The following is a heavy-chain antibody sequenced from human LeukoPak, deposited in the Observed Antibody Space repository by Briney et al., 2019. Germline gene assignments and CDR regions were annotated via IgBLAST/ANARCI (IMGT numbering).Heavy chain of an antibody. Sequence: GGSLRLSCAASGFTFSSYWMHWVRQAPGKGLVWVSRINTDGSSTSYADSVKGRFTISRDNAKNTLYLQMNSLRAEDTAVYYCARGYYDFWSGYSLGYWGQGTLVTVSS. V-gene: IGHV3-74*01. D-gene: IGHD3-3*01. CDR1: GFTFSSYW. J-gene: IGHJ4*02. CDR2: INTDGSST. CDR3: ARGYYDFWSGYSLGY.